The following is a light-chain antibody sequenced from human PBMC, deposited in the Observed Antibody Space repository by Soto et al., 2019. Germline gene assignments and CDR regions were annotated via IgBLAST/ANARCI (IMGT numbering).Light chain of an antibody. CDR2: EVN. CDR1: SSDVGGYNY. Sequence: QSALTQPASVSGSPGQSITISCTGTSSDVGGYNYVSWFQQHPGKAPKLIIYEVNNRPSGLSDRFSASKSGNTASLTISGLQAEDEADYYCCSYGGSYTWVFGGGTKLTVL. J-gene: IGLJ3*02. V-gene: IGLV2-14*01. CDR3: CSYGGSYTWV.